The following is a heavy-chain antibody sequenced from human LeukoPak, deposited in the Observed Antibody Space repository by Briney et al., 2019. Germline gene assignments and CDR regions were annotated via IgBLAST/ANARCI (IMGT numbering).Heavy chain of an antibody. CDR3: ARGFDDILTGYAFDI. V-gene: IGHV1-8*03. D-gene: IGHD3-9*01. J-gene: IGHJ3*02. CDR1: GYTFTSYD. CDR2: MNPNSGNT. Sequence: GASVKVSCKASGYTFTSYDINWVRQATGQGLEWMGWMNPNSGNTGYAQKFQGRVTITRNTSISTAYIELSSPRSEDAAVYYCARGFDDILTGYAFDIWGQGTMVTVSS.